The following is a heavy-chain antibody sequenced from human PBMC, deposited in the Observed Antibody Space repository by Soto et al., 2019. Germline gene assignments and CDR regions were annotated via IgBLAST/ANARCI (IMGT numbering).Heavy chain of an antibody. CDR2: ISTSGTTI. J-gene: IGHJ3*01. Sequence: EVQLVESGGGLVQPGGSLRLSCEASGFTFSNYEMNWVRQAPGKGLEWASYISTSGTTIYYGDSVQGRFTISRDNAKNSLYLQMNSLRAEDTAVYYCARPLWYYYNGEVFGRVLGGDDYAFAVWGRGTMVTVSS. CDR1: GFTFSNYE. V-gene: IGHV3-48*03. CDR3: ARPLWYYYNGEVFGRVLGGDDYAFAV. D-gene: IGHD3-10*01.